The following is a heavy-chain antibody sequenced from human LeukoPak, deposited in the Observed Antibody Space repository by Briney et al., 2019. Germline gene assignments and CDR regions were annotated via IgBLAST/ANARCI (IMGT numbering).Heavy chain of an antibody. CDR3: AKGPERRGFCSGGSCYSDY. D-gene: IGHD2-15*01. V-gene: IGHV3-23*01. Sequence: GGSLRLSCVAPGFTFSSHVMSWARQAPGKGLEWVSAVSGSGSRTYYADSVKGRFTISRDNSKNTLYLQMNSLRAEDTAVYYCAKGPERRGFCSGGSCYSDYWGQGTLVTVSS. J-gene: IGHJ4*02. CDR1: GFTFSSHV. CDR2: VSGSGSRT.